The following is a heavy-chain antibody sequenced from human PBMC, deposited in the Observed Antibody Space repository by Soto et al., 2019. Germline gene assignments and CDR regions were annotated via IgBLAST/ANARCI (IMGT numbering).Heavy chain of an antibody. D-gene: IGHD3-22*01. V-gene: IGHV3-53*04. CDR1: GFTVSSNY. CDR2: IYSGGST. J-gene: IGHJ6*02. CDR3: ARGFYDSSGYNYYYYGMDV. Sequence: GGSLRLSCAASGFTVSSNYMSWVRQAPGKGLEWVSVIYSGGSTYYADSVKGRFTISRHNSKNTLYLQMNSLRAEDTAVYYCARGFYDSSGYNYYYYGMDVWGQGTTVTVSS.